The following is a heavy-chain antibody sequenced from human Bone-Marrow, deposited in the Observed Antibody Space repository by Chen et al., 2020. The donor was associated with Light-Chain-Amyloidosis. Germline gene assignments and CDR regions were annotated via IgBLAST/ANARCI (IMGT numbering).Heavy chain of an antibody. CDR3: ARDEGMYTSGYYGLGMDV. J-gene: IGHJ6*02. CDR1: GFTVGTYY. Sequence: QVVETGGGLIQSGGSLRLSCAASGFTVGTYYMNWVRQEPGKGLEWVSVIYFGGKTFYADSVKGRFTISRDSVKNTIYLQMDSLRVEDTGVYYCARDEGMYTSGYYGLGMDVWGPGTTVVVSS. CDR2: IYFGGKT. D-gene: IGHD3-3*01. V-gene: IGHV3-53*02.